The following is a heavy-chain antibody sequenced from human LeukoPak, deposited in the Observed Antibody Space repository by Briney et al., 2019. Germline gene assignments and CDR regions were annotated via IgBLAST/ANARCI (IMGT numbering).Heavy chain of an antibody. V-gene: IGHV3-66*01. CDR1: GFTFSSYW. D-gene: IGHD3-10*01. CDR3: AREDGYYGSGEYFDY. Sequence: PGGSLRLSCAASGFTFSSYWMSWVRQAPGKGLEWVSVIYSGGSTYYADSVMGRFTISRDNSKNTLYLQMNSLRAEDTAVYYCAREDGYYGSGEYFDYWGQGTLVTVSS. CDR2: IYSGGST. J-gene: IGHJ4*02.